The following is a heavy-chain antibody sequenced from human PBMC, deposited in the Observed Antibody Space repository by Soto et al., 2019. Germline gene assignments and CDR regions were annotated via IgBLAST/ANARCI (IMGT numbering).Heavy chain of an antibody. Sequence: SETLSLTCTVSGGSVTNSSYYWGWIRQSPGKGLEWIGSVYYRGRSYSKSSVKSRVTISVDTSKNRFSLSLNSVTASDTAVYFCVSQRTTVPTQAYFDYWGAGALVTVSS. CDR2: VYYRGRS. D-gene: IGHD4-17*01. J-gene: IGHJ4*02. V-gene: IGHV4-39*01. CDR3: VSQRTTVPTQAYFDY. CDR1: GGSVTNSSYY.